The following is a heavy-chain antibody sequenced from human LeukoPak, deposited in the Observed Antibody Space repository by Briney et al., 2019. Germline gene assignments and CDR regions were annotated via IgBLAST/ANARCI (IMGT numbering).Heavy chain of an antibody. V-gene: IGHV3-53*01. Sequence: GGSLRLSCAASGFTVSSNDMSWVRQAPGKGLEWVSVIYSGGSTYYADSVKGRFTISRGNSKNTLHLQMNSLRAEDTAVYYCARGLRRSGYPYYFDYWGQGTLVTVSS. D-gene: IGHD3-22*01. CDR1: GFTVSSND. CDR2: IYSGGST. CDR3: ARGLRRSGYPYYFDY. J-gene: IGHJ4*02.